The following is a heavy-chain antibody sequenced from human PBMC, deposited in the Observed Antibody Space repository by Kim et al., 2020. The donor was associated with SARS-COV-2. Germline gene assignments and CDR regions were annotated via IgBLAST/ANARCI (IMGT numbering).Heavy chain of an antibody. D-gene: IGHD3-10*01. CDR2: ISSNGGST. Sequence: RGSLRLSCSASGFTFSSQAMHWVRQAPGKGLESVSTISSNGGSTYYADSVKGRFTISRDNSKNTLYLRMSSLRTEDTAVYYCVKCYGSGNYYFDYWGQGT. CDR1: GFTFSSQA. J-gene: IGHJ4*02. CDR3: VKCYGSGNYYFDY. V-gene: IGHV3-64D*09.